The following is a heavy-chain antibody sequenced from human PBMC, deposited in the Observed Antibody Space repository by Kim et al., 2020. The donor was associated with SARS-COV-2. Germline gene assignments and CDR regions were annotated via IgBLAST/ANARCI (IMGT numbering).Heavy chain of an antibody. V-gene: IGHV1-69*13. CDR1: GDTFTNFV. Sequence: SVKVSCKASGDTFTNFVISWVRQAPGQGLEWMVGIIPMFGTTNHAQKFQGRATFTADESTSTAYMELTSLRSEDTAVYFCARERATVVVVASTYYFDTWGQGTLVTVSS. D-gene: IGHD2-15*01. J-gene: IGHJ5*02. CDR2: IIPMFGTT. CDR3: ARERATVVVVASTYYFDT.